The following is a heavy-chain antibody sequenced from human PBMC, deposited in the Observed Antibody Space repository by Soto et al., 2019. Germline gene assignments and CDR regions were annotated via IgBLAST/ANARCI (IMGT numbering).Heavy chain of an antibody. J-gene: IGHJ6*03. CDR3: ARQFGDLPPRYYYYYYMDV. Sequence: TSETLSLTCTVSGGSISSSSYYWGWIRQPPGKGLEWIGSIYYSGSTYYNPSLKSRVTISVDTSKNQFSLKLSSVTAADTAVYYCARQFGDLPPRYYYYYYMDVWGKGTTVTVSS. CDR1: GGSISSSSYY. CDR2: IYYSGST. D-gene: IGHD3-10*01. V-gene: IGHV4-39*01.